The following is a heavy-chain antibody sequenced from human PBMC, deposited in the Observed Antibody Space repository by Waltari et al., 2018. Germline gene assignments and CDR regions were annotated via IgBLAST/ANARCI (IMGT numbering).Heavy chain of an antibody. J-gene: IGHJ4*02. CDR2: IYHSGST. Sequence: QLQLQESGPGLVKPSETLSLTCTVSGGSISSSSYYWGWIRQPPGKGLEWIGSIYHSGSTYYNPSLKSRVTISVDTSKNQFSLKLSSVTAADTAVYYCARENIVATIAAFDYWGQGTLVTVSS. CDR3: ARENIVATIAAFDY. CDR1: GGSISSSSYY. V-gene: IGHV4-39*07. D-gene: IGHD5-12*01.